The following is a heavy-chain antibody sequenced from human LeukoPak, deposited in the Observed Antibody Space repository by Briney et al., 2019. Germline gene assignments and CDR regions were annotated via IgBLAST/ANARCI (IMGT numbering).Heavy chain of an antibody. J-gene: IGHJ4*02. D-gene: IGHD1-26*01. Sequence: NPSETLSLTCSVSGGSISGHYWSWIRQPPGKGLEWIGYIYYSGSTHYSPSLKSRVTISLDTSKNQFSLKLSSVTAADTAVYYCARQSGRYLGGYYFDYWGQGTLVTVSS. V-gene: IGHV4-59*08. CDR2: IYYSGST. CDR3: ARQSGRYLGGYYFDY. CDR1: GGSISGHY.